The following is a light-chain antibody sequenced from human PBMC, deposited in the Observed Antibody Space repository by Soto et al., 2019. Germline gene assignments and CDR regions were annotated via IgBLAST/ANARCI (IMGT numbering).Light chain of an antibody. Sequence: EIVMSQSPDTLSLSPGERATLSCRASQSVRSNLAWHQQKPGQAPRLLIYAASTRATGVPARFSGSGSGTDFTLTISSLEPEDFAVYYCQQRSNWPPATFGQGTKVDIK. CDR3: QQRSNWPPAT. V-gene: IGKV3-11*01. CDR1: QSVRSN. J-gene: IGKJ1*01. CDR2: AAS.